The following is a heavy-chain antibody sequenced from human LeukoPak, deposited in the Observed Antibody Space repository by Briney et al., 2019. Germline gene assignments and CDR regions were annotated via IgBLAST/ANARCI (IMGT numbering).Heavy chain of an antibody. Sequence: SETLSLTCTVSGGSISSSSYYWGWIRQPPGKGLEWIGSIYYSGSTNYNPSLKSRVTISVDTSKNQFSLKLSSVTAADTAVYYCARGRYYGSGSYSPYYYYYMDVWGKGTTVTVSS. CDR3: ARGRYYGSGSYSPYYYYYMDV. CDR1: GGSISSSSYY. CDR2: IYYSGST. V-gene: IGHV4-39*07. J-gene: IGHJ6*03. D-gene: IGHD3-10*01.